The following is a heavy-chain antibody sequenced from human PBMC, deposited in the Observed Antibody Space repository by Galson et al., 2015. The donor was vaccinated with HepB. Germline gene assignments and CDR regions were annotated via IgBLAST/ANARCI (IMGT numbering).Heavy chain of an antibody. CDR1: GYSISSGYY. CDR3: ARDFLYSSSWYFGWFDP. V-gene: IGHV4-38-2*02. CDR2: IYHSGST. J-gene: IGHJ5*02. D-gene: IGHD6-13*01. Sequence: QVQLQESGPGLVKPSETLSLTCTVSGYSISSGYYWGWIRQPPGKGLEWIGSIYHSGSTYYNPSLKSRVTISVDTSKNQFSLKLSSVTAADTAVYYCARDFLYSSSWYFGWFDPWGQGTLVTVSS.